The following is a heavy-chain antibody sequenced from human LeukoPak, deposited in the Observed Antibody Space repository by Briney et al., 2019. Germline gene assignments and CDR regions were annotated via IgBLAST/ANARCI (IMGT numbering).Heavy chain of an antibody. V-gene: IGHV3-48*03. CDR1: EFTFSSYG. J-gene: IGHJ4*02. Sequence: GGSLRLSCAASEFTFSSYGMNWVRQAPGKGPEWISYISRSGSTIYYADSVKGRFTISRDNAKNSLYLQMSSLGAEDTAIYYCSRDRGGGDIYFDYWGQGTLVTVSS. D-gene: IGHD2-21*02. CDR2: ISRSGSTI. CDR3: SRDRGGGDIYFDY.